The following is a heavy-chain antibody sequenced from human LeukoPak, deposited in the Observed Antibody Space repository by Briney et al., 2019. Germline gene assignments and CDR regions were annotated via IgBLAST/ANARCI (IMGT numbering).Heavy chain of an antibody. D-gene: IGHD3-22*01. Sequence: GGSLRLSCAASGIVFSNTAMNWARQSPGRGLEWISAISGGGERTFYADSVKGRFTISRDNSKNVVYLQMNSLRADDTAIYYCGKDGGQYSSGPEFDPRGQGVLVTVSS. V-gene: IGHV3-23*01. CDR3: GKDGGQYSSGPEFDP. J-gene: IGHJ5*02. CDR2: ISGGGERT. CDR1: GIVFSNTA.